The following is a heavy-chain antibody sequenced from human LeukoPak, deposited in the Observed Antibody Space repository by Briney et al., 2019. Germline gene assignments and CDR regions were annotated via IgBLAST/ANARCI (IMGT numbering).Heavy chain of an antibody. J-gene: IGHJ3*02. Sequence: GESLKISCKGSGYFFTSYWIGWVRQMPGKGLEWMGIIYPGDSDTKYSPSFQGQVTISADKSISTAYLQWSSLKDSDTAMYYCARQGYDILTGYSTPHAFDIWGQGTMVTVSS. V-gene: IGHV5-51*01. CDR2: IYPGDSDT. D-gene: IGHD3-9*01. CDR3: ARQGYDILTGYSTPHAFDI. CDR1: GYFFTSYW.